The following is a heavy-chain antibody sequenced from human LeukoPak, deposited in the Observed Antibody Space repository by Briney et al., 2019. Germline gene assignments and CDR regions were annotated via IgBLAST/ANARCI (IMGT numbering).Heavy chain of an antibody. Sequence: SETLSLTCAVYGGSFSGYYWSWIRQPPGKGLEWIGEINHSGSTNYNPSLKSRVTISVDTSKNQFSLKLSSVTAADTAVYYCARDGQEKSSPSPGHDYWGQGTLVTVSS. CDR1: GGSFSGYY. D-gene: IGHD2-2*01. V-gene: IGHV4-34*01. CDR3: ARDGQEKSSPSPGHDY. CDR2: INHSGST. J-gene: IGHJ4*02.